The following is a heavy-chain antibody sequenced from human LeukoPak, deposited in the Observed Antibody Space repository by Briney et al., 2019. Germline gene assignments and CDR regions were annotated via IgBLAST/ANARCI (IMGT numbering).Heavy chain of an antibody. D-gene: IGHD1-26*01. J-gene: IGHJ4*02. CDR1: GFTVSTNC. CDR3: SRESGAFCPFGY. CDR2: ISLTGRT. Sequence: PGGSLRLSCAASGFTVSTNCMTWVRQPPGQGLEWIGEISLTGRTNYNPSLNGRVTMSLDGSSNQLSLNLTSVTAADTAIYYCSRESGAFCPFGYWGQGTLVIVPS. V-gene: IGHV4-4*02.